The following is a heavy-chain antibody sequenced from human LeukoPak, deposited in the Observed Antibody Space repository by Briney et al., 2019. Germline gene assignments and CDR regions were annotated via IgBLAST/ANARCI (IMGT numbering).Heavy chain of an antibody. J-gene: IGHJ4*02. V-gene: IGHV3-23*01. CDR3: AKRGVVIRVILVGFHKEAYYFDS. CDR1: GITLSNYG. CDR2: VSNSGGRT. D-gene: IGHD3-10*01. Sequence: GGSLRLSCAVSGITLSNYGMSWVHQAPGKGLEWVAGVSNSGGRTNYADSVKGRFTISRDNSKNTLYLQMNSLRAEDTAVYFCAKRGVVIRVILVGFHKEAYYFDSWGQGVVVTVSS.